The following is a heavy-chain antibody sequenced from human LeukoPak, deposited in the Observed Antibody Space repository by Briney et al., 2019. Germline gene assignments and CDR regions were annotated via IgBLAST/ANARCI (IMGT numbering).Heavy chain of an antibody. J-gene: IGHJ5*02. CDR2: INPNSGGT. D-gene: IGHD5-18*01. CDR1: GYTFTSYG. CDR3: ARVSGRGYSYGFGSRVGYWFDP. V-gene: IGHV1-2*02. Sequence: ASVKVSCKASGYTFTSYGISWVRQAPGQGLEWMGWINPNSGGTNYAQKFQGRVTMTRDTSISTAYMELSRLRSDDTAVYYCARVSGRGYSYGFGSRVGYWFDPWGQGTLVTVSS.